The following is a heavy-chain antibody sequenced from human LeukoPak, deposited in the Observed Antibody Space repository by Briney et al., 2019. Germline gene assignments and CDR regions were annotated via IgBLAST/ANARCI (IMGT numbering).Heavy chain of an antibody. Sequence: PSETLSLTCTASGGSISVYYWSWIRQPPGKGLEWIGYIYYSGGTNYNPSLKSRVTISVDTSKNQFSLKLSSVTAADTAVYYCARVREMATSYFDYWGQGTLVTVSS. CDR3: ARVREMATSYFDY. CDR2: IYYSGGT. V-gene: IGHV4-59*01. J-gene: IGHJ4*02. D-gene: IGHD5-24*01. CDR1: GGSISVYY.